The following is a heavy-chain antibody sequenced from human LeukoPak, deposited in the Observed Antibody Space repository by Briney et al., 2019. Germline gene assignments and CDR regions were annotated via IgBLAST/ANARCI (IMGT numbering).Heavy chain of an antibody. Sequence: GGSLRLSCAASGFTFDDYAMHWVRQAPGKGLEWVSGISWNSGSIGYADSVKGRFTISRDNAKNSLYLQMNSLRAEDMALYYCAKGGSDSGSYQGYYFDYWGQGTLVTVSS. CDR3: AKGGSDSGSYQGYYFDY. D-gene: IGHD1-26*01. CDR2: ISWNSGSI. J-gene: IGHJ4*02. CDR1: GFTFDDYA. V-gene: IGHV3-9*03.